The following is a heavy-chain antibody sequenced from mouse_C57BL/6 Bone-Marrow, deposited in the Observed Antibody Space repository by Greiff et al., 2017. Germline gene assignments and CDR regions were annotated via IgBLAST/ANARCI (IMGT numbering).Heavy chain of an antibody. CDR3: ARRDGTYYFDY. CDR2: IDPEDGET. V-gene: IGHV14-2*01. CDR1: GFNIKDYY. D-gene: IGHD2-3*01. J-gene: IGHJ2*01. Sequence: EVQLQQSGAELVKPGASVKLSCTASGFNIKDYYMHWVKQRTEQGLEWIGRIDPEDGETKYAQKFQGKATITADTSSNTAYLQRSSLTSEDTAVYYCARRDGTYYFDYWGQGTTLTVSS.